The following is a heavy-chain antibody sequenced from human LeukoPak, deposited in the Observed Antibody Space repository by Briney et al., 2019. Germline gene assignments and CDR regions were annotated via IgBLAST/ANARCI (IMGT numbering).Heavy chain of an antibody. CDR1: GYSFTSYW. CDR2: IYPGDSDT. D-gene: IGHD3-9*01. Sequence: GESLKISCKGSGYSFTSYWIGWVRQMPGKGLEWMGSIYPGDSDTRYSQSFQGQVTISADKSIGTAYLQWNSLKASDTAMYYCARRGRASNILTGYFEWFFDLWGRGTLVTVSS. J-gene: IGHJ2*01. V-gene: IGHV5-51*01. CDR3: ARRGRASNILTGYFEWFFDL.